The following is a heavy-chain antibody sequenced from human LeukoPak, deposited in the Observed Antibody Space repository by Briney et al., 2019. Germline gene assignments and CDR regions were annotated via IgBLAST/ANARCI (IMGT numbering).Heavy chain of an antibody. D-gene: IGHD2-2*01. J-gene: IGHJ4*02. CDR1: GFTFDDYG. V-gene: IGHV3-20*04. CDR2: INWNGGSK. CDR3: ARDVLRFCSSTSCYASWSY. Sequence: GGSLRLSCAASGFTFDDYGMSWARQAPGKGLEGVTGINWNGGSKGYADSVKGRFTISRDNAKNSLYLQMNSLRAEDTALYYCARDVLRFCSSTSCYASWSYGGQGTLVTVSS.